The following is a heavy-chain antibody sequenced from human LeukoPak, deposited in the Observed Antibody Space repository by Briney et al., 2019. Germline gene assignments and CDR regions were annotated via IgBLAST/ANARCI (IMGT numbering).Heavy chain of an antibody. D-gene: IGHD6-19*01. CDR1: GFTFSSNA. V-gene: IGHV3-21*01. CDR2: ISMSSTYI. Sequence: AGSMRLSCAASGFTFSSNAMNWVRQAPGKGLEWVSSISMSSTYIYYADSVKGRFTISRDNAKNSLYLQMDSLRDEDTAVYYCTRAPYSSGWYTVDFWGQGTLVTVSS. CDR3: TRAPYSSGWYTVDF. J-gene: IGHJ4*02.